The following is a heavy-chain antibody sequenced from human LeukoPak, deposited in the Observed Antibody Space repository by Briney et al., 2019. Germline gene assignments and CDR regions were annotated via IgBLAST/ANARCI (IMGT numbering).Heavy chain of an antibody. V-gene: IGHV1-18*01. D-gene: IGHD3-3*01. J-gene: IGHJ4*02. CDR3: ARQNTYYDFWSGYFDY. CDR2: ISAYNGNT. CDR1: GYTFTSYG. Sequence: ASVKVSCKASGYTFTSYGISWVRQAPGQGLEWMGWISAYNGNTNYAQKLQGRVTMTTDTSTSTAYMELRSLRSDDTAVYYCARQNTYYDFWSGYFDYWGQGTLVTVSS.